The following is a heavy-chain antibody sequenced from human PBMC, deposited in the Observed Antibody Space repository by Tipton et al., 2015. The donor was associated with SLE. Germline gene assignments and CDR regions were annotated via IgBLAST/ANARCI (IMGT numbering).Heavy chain of an antibody. V-gene: IGHV3-30*04. CDR3: AKAGDTYYYYYYMDV. J-gene: IGHJ6*03. Sequence: SLRLSCTTSGFTFGDYAMSWFRQAPGKGLEWVAVISYDGSNKYYADSVKGRFTISRDNSKNTLYLQMNSLRAEDTAVYYCAKAGDTYYYYYYMDVWGKGTTVTVSS. CDR1: GFTFGDYA. D-gene: IGHD1-26*01. CDR2: ISYDGSNK.